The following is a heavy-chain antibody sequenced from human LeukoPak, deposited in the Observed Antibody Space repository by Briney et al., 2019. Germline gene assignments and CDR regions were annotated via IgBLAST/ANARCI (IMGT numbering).Heavy chain of an antibody. CDR3: ARVRLHYYDSSGYPGYFDY. J-gene: IGHJ4*02. D-gene: IGHD3-22*01. V-gene: IGHV3-11*01. CDR2: ISSSGSTI. Sequence: GGSLRLSCAASGFTFSDYYMSWIRQAPGEGLEWVSYISSSGSTIYYADSVKGRFTISRDNAKNSLYLQMNSLRAEDTAVYYCARVRLHYYDSSGYPGYFDYWGQGTLVTVSS. CDR1: GFTFSDYY.